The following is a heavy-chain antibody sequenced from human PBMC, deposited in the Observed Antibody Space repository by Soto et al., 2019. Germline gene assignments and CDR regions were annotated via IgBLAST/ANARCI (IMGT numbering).Heavy chain of an antibody. J-gene: IGHJ4*02. CDR3: ARGGGSTKVEY. V-gene: IGHV4-31*03. Sequence: QVQLQESGPGLVKPSQTLSLTCTVSGGSITSSGYYWSSIRQHPGEGLEWIGFKANSGSTSYNQSLKSRVTISVDTSSNQFSLNLKSVTAADTAVYYCARGGGSTKVEYWGQGTLVTVSP. D-gene: IGHD2-2*01. CDR1: GGSITSSGYY. CDR2: KANSGST.